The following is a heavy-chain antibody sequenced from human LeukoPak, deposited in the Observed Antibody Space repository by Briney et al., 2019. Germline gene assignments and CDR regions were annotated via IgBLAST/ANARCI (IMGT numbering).Heavy chain of an antibody. J-gene: IGHJ4*02. CDR1: GFTFNNYA. V-gene: IGHV3-23*01. Sequence: PGGSLRLSCAASGFTFNNYAMNWVRQAPGKGLEWVSGIGVRGLTTYYADSVKGRFTISRDNSKNTMYLQINSLRAEDTAIYYCARPTSYYLDTWGQGTPVSVSS. CDR2: IGVRGLTT. D-gene: IGHD1-1*01. CDR3: ARPTSYYLDT.